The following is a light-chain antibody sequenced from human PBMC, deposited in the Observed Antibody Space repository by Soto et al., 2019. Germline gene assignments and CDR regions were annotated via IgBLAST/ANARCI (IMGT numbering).Light chain of an antibody. V-gene: IGKV1-39*01. CDR3: QQSYTNPRT. CDR2: AAS. Sequence: DIQMTQSPSSLSASVGDRVTITCRASQSIGDYLHWYQQKPGKAPNLLISAASNLQNGVPSRFSGSGSGTDFTPTISSLQPEDCATYFCQQSYTNPRTFGQGTKLEIK. CDR1: QSIGDY. J-gene: IGKJ2*01.